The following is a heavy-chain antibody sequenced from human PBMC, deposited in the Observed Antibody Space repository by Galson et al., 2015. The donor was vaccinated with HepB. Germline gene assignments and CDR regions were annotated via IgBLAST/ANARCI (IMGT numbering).Heavy chain of an antibody. Sequence: SLRLSCAASGFTFSSYSMNWVRQAPGKGLEWVSYISSSSSTIYYADSVKGRFTIPRDNAKNSLYLQMNSLRDEDTAVYYCAATVGAEYYYYGMDVWGQGTTVTVSS. D-gene: IGHD4-23*01. J-gene: IGHJ6*02. CDR2: ISSSSSTI. CDR3: AATVGAEYYYYGMDV. V-gene: IGHV3-48*02. CDR1: GFTFSSYS.